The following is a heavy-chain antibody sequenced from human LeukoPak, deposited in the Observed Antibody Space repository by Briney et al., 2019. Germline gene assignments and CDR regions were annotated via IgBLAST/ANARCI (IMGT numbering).Heavy chain of an antibody. V-gene: IGHV1-2*02. CDR2: INPNSGGT. J-gene: IGHJ5*02. CDR3: ARDLPGVMTTVTTVWFDP. CDR1: GYTFTGYY. D-gene: IGHD4-17*01. Sequence: GASVKVSCKASGYTFTGYYMHWVRQAPGQGLEWMGWINPNSGGTNYAQKFQGRVTMTRDTSISTAYMELSRLRSDDTAVYYCARDLPGVMTTVTTVWFDPWGQGTLVTVSS.